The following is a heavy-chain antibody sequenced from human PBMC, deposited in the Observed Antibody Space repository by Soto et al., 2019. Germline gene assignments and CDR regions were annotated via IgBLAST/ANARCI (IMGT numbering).Heavy chain of an antibody. CDR1: GFTFRSYS. J-gene: IGHJ6*02. V-gene: IGHV3-48*02. Sequence: AGGSLRLSCAASGFTFRSYSMNWVRQAPGKGLEWVSYISSSNRTINYADSVKGRFIISRDNAKNSLYLQVHSLRDEDTAVYYCAREGWPLLQTGMDVWGQGTTVTVSS. CDR3: AREGWPLLQTGMDV. CDR2: ISSSNRTI. D-gene: IGHD2-15*01.